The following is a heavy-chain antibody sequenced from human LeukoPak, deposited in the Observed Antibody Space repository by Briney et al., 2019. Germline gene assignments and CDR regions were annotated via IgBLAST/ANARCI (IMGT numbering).Heavy chain of an antibody. V-gene: IGHV3-23*01. D-gene: IGHD3-16*01. CDR3: AKGSFCGSHGVDP. J-gene: IGHJ5*02. CDR1: GFTFSSYA. CDR2: ISSSGGST. Sequence: GGSLRLSCAASGFTFSSYAMTWVRQAPGKGLQWVSAISSSGGSTYYADSVKGRFTIPRDNSKNTLCLQMNSLTAEYSAVYYCAKGSFCGSHGVDPWGQGTLVTVSS.